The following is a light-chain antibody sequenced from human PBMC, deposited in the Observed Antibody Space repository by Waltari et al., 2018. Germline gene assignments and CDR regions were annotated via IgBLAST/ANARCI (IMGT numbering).Light chain of an antibody. CDR3: QQYVDWPPRYT. CDR1: QIVSTN. CDR2: GAS. Sequence: EIVMTQSPATLSVSPGERATLSCRASQIVSTNVAWYQQKPGQPPRLLIYGASTRASGVPARFSGSWSGTEFTLTISSLQSEDLAVYYCQQYVDWPPRYTFGQGTKLEIK. J-gene: IGKJ2*01. V-gene: IGKV3-15*01.